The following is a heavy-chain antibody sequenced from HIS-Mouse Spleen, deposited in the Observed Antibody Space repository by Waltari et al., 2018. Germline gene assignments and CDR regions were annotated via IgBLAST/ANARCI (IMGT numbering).Heavy chain of an antibody. D-gene: IGHD3-10*01. CDR3: ATAPGLWFGEYNWFDP. CDR2: FDPEDGET. Sequence: QVQLVQSGAEVKKPGASVKVPCKVAGYTLPELSMHWLRQAPGKGLEWMGGFDPEDGETIYAQKFQGRVTMTEDTSTDTAYMELSSLRSEDTAVYYCATAPGLWFGEYNWFDPWGQGTLVTVSS. J-gene: IGHJ5*02. CDR1: GYTLPELS. V-gene: IGHV1-24*01.